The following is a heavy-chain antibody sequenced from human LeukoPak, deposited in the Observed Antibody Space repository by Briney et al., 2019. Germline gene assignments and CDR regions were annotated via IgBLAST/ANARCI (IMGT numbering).Heavy chain of an antibody. D-gene: IGHD6-13*01. CDR2: ISGSGGST. CDR3: AKDREEGSSSWYEFDY. CDR1: GFTFSSYA. J-gene: IGHJ4*02. V-gene: IGHV3-23*01. Sequence: GGSLRLPCAASGFTFSSYAMSWVRQAPGKGLEWVSAISGSGGSTYYADSVKGRFTISRDNSKNTLYLQMNSLRAKDTAVYYCAKDREEGSSSWYEFDYWGQGTLVTVSS.